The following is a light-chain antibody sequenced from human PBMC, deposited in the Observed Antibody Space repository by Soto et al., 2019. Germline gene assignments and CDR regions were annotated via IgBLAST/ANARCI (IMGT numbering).Light chain of an antibody. CDR1: QSISSSY. CDR2: GAS. V-gene: IGKV3-20*01. J-gene: IGKJ2*01. CDR3: QQYGSSPYT. Sequence: EVGLTQSPGTLSLSPGERATLSCRASQSISSSYLAWYQQKPGQAPRLLIYGASIRATGIPDRFSGSGSGTDFTVTISRMEPEDFAIYYCQQYGSSPYTFGQGTKQEIK.